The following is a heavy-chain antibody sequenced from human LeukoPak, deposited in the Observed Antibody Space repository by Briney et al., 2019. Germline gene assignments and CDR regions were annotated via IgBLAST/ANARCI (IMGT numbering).Heavy chain of an antibody. CDR1: GYTFTDYY. D-gene: IGHD6-6*01. Sequence: ASVKVSCKVSGYTFTDYYMHWVQQAPGKGLEWMGLVDPEDGETIYAEKFQGRVTITADTSTDTAYMELSSLRSEDTAVYYCATVMAARHFDYWGQGTLVTVSS. CDR2: VDPEDGET. J-gene: IGHJ4*02. CDR3: ATVMAARHFDY. V-gene: IGHV1-69-2*01.